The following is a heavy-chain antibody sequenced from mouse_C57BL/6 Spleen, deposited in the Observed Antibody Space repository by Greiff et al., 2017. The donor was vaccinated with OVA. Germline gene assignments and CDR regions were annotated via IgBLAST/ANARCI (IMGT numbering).Heavy chain of an antibody. CDR3: ARSSHYGSSLYYFDY. V-gene: IGHV1-55*01. D-gene: IGHD1-1*01. J-gene: IGHJ2*01. Sequence: VQLQQPGAELVKPGASVKMSCKASGYTFTSYWITWVKQRPGQGLEWIGDIYPGSGSTNYNEKFKSKATLTVDTSSSTAYMQLSSLTSEDSAVYYCARSSHYGSSLYYFDYWGQGTTLTVSS. CDR2: IYPGSGST. CDR1: GYTFTSYW.